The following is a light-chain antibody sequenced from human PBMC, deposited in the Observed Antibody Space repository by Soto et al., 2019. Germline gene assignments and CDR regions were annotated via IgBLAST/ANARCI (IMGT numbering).Light chain of an antibody. CDR2: STN. V-gene: IGLV8-61*01. CDR1: SGSVSTSND. J-gene: IGLJ3*02. CDR3: ALYMGSGTLWV. Sequence: QTVVTQEPSFSVSPGGTVTLTCGVSSGSVSTSNDPSWSQQTPGQAPRTLIYSTNTRSSGVPDRFSGSILGNKAALTITGAQAENESDYYGALYMGSGTLWVFGGGTKVTVL.